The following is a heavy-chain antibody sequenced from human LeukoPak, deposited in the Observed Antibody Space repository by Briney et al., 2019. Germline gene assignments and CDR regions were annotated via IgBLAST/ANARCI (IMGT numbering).Heavy chain of an antibody. CDR1: GYTFTDYY. J-gene: IGHJ4*02. Sequence: ASVKVSCRASGYTFTDYYMHWLRQAPGQGLEWMGWISAYNGNTNYAQKLQGRVTMTTDTSTSTAYMEPRSLRSDDTAVYYCARDRGGGSDYWGQGTLVTVSS. D-gene: IGHD3-10*01. CDR3: ARDRGGGSDY. V-gene: IGHV1-18*04. CDR2: ISAYNGNT.